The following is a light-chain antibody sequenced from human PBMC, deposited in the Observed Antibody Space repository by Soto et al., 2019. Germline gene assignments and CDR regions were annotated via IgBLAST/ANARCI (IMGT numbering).Light chain of an antibody. Sequence: EIVLTQSPGTLSLSPGERATLSCRASQSVSSIYLAWYQQKPGQAPRLLIYGATSRATAIPDRFSGSGSGTDFTLTISRLEPEEFAVYYWQQYGSSPGTFSQGTKLEIK. V-gene: IGKV3-20*01. J-gene: IGKJ2*01. CDR1: QSVSSIY. CDR3: QQYGSSPGT. CDR2: GAT.